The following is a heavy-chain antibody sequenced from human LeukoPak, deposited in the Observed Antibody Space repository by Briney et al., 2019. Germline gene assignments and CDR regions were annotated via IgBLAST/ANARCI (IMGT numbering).Heavy chain of an antibody. D-gene: IGHD3-16*01. CDR2: IRYDGSNN. CDR3: AKDLVGQYVGRSSPFDY. V-gene: IGHV3-30*02. CDR1: GFTFSSYG. Sequence: PGGSLRLSCAASGFTFSSYGMRWVRQAPGKGLGWVAFIRYDGSNNYYADSVKGRFTIYRDNSKNTLYLQLISLRAEDTAVYYGAKDLVGQYVGRSSPFDYWGQGTLVTVSS. J-gene: IGHJ4*02.